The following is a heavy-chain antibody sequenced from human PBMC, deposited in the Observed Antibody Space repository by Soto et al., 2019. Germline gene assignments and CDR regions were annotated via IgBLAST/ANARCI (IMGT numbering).Heavy chain of an antibody. CDR1: GFSLSTSGMG. CDR3: AYRKSSYYGSENTYYYGMDV. J-gene: IGHJ6*02. CDR2: IYWTDDK. D-gene: IGHD3-10*01. Sequence: QITLKESGPTLVKPTQTLTLTCTFSGFSLSTSGMGVAWIRQPPEKALEWLAVIYWTDDKRYSPSLKSRLTITKDTSKNQVVLTMTYMDPVDTATYYCAYRKSSYYGSENTYYYGMDVWGQGTTVTVSS. V-gene: IGHV2-5*01.